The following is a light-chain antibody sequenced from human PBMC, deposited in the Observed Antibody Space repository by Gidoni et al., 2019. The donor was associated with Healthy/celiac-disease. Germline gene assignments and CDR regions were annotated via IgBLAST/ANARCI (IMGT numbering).Light chain of an antibody. J-gene: IGKJ3*01. Sequence: AIRMTQSPSSFSASTGDRVTITCRASQGIRSYLAWYQQKPGKAPKLLSYAASTLQSGVPSRFSGSGSGTDFTLTISCLQSEDFATYYCQQYYSYPFTCGPGTKVDIK. CDR3: QQYYSYPFT. V-gene: IGKV1-8*01. CDR1: QGIRSY. CDR2: AAS.